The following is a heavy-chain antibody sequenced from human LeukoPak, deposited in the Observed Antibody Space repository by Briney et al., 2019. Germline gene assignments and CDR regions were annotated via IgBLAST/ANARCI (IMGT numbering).Heavy chain of an antibody. CDR3: AKDEPGISATRPDY. CDR2: ISYDGSNK. CDR1: GFTFSLFG. D-gene: IGHD6-19*01. V-gene: IGHV3-30*18. Sequence: PGRSLRLSCAASGFTFSLFGMHWVRQAPRKGLEWVALISYDGSNKWYADSVEGRFTTSRDNSKNTLYLQMSSLRAEDTAVYYCAKDEPGISATRPDYWGQGTLVSVSS. J-gene: IGHJ4*02.